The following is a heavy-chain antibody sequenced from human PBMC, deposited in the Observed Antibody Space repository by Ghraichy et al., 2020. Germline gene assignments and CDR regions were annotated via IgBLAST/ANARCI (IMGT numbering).Heavy chain of an antibody. CDR3: ARRNQGGSSGWYIDY. D-gene: IGHD6-19*01. CDR1: GYTFTSHW. V-gene: IGHV5-51*01. J-gene: IGHJ4*02. Sequence: GESLNISCKGSGYTFTSHWIAWVRQMPGKGLEWMGIIYPGDSDTRYSPSFQGQVTISADKSISTAYLQWGSLKASDTALYYCARRNQGGSSGWYIDYWGQGTLVTVSP. CDR2: IYPGDSDT.